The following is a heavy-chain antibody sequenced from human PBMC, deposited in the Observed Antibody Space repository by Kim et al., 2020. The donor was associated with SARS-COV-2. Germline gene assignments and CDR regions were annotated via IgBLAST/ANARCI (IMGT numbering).Heavy chain of an antibody. Sequence: GGSLRLSCAASGLTFSGYWMHWVRQVPGKGLVWVSRINSDGSTTNYADSVKSRFTISRDNAKNTLYLQMNSLRAEDTAVYYCASRTAVAGIYYFDYWGQG. CDR1: GLTFSGYW. V-gene: IGHV3-74*01. CDR2: INSDGSTT. J-gene: IGHJ4*02. CDR3: ASRTAVAGIYYFDY. D-gene: IGHD6-19*01.